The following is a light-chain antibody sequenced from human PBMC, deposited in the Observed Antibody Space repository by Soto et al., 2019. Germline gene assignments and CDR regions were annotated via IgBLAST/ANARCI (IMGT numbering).Light chain of an antibody. CDR3: SSYTSSSTVA. Sequence: QSALTQPASVSGSPGQSITISCTGTSSDVGGYNYVSWYQQHPGKAPKLMIYEVINRPSGVSNRFSDSKSGNTASLTISGLQAEDEADYYCSSYTSSSTVAFGGGTKLTVL. J-gene: IGLJ2*01. CDR2: EVI. V-gene: IGLV2-14*01. CDR1: SSDVGGYNY.